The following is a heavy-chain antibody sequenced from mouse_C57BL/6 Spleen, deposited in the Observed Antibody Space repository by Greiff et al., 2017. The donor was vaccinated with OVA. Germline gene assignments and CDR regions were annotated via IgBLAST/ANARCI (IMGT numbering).Heavy chain of an antibody. CDR1: GYSITSGYY. V-gene: IGHV3-6*01. CDR2: ISYDGSN. D-gene: IGHD1-1*01. CDR3: ARDLYYYGSSYKGY. J-gene: IGHJ2*01. Sequence: EVHLVESGPGLVKPSQSLSLTCSVTGYSITSGYYWNWIRQFPGNKLEWMGYISYDGSNNYNPSLKNRISITRDTSKNQFFLKLNSVTTEDTATYYCARDLYYYGSSYKGYWGQGTTLTVSS.